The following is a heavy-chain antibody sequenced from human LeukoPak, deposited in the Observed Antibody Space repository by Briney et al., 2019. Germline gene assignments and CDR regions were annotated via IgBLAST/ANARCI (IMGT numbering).Heavy chain of an antibody. CDR1: GFTFSRYW. Sequence: PGGSLRLSCAASGFTFSRYWMNWVRQAPGKGLVWVSSINSDGSTTRYADSVKGRFTISRDNAKNTMYLQMNSLRAEDTAVYYCARENFYGMDVWGQGTTVTVSS. CDR2: INSDGSTT. CDR3: ARENFYGMDV. V-gene: IGHV3-74*01. J-gene: IGHJ6*02.